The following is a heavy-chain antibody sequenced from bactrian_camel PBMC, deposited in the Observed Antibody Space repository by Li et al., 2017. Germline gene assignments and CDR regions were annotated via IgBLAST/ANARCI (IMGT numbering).Heavy chain of an antibody. J-gene: IGHJ7*01. Sequence: HVQLVESGGGSVQAGGSLRLSCEVSGYTYDSYCMGWFRQAPGKGLEWVSRIIHDGDTTSYANSVKGRFTISRDNAKNTLYLQLNSLNTEDTAIYYCTRDVAGNYYGLDYWGKGTQVTVS. CDR1: GYTYDSYC. D-gene: IGHD6*01. CDR2: IIHDGDTT. V-gene: IGHV3S1*01.